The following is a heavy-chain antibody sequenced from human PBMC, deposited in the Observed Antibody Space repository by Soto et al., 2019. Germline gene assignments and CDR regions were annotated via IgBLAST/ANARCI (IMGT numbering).Heavy chain of an antibody. J-gene: IGHJ6*02. CDR3: ARVTGYCSSTSCPFYYYYGMDV. Sequence: QVQLVQSGAEVKKPGASVKVSCKASGYTFTSYGISWVRQAPGQGLEWMGWISAYNGNTNYVQKLQGRVTMTTDTSTSTADMELKSLRYDETAVYYCARVTGYCSSTSCPFYYYYGMDVWGQGTTVTVSS. CDR2: ISAYNGNT. CDR1: GYTFTSYG. D-gene: IGHD2-2*03. V-gene: IGHV1-18*01.